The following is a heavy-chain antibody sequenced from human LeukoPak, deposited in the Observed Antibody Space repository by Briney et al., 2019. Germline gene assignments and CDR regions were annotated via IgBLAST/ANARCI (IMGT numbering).Heavy chain of an antibody. CDR1: VYTFTEYF. CDR3: ATDEHYGDYSFHY. D-gene: IGHD4-17*01. J-gene: IGHJ4*02. V-gene: IGHV1/OR15-3*01. Sequence: ASVKVSCKACVYTFTEYFWNGMGQAPGQRGAGVGWINAGNGNTNHSQTLQGRVTITRDTSSSTAYLQLSSLSSEDTAVYYCATDEHYGDYSFHYWGQGTLVTVSS. CDR2: INAGNGNT.